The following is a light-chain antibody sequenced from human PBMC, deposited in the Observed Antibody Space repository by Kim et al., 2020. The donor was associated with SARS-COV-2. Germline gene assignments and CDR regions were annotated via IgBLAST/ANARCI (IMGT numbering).Light chain of an antibody. J-gene: IGKJ2*01. CDR3: QQYGSSPRT. V-gene: IGKV3-20*01. CDR1: QSVSSDY. CDR2: AAS. Sequence: LSPGERATLSCRASQSVSSDYLAWYQQKPGQAPRLLMYAASNRATGIPKRFSGSGSGTDFTLSISRLEPEDFAVYYCQQYGSSPRTFGQGTKLEI.